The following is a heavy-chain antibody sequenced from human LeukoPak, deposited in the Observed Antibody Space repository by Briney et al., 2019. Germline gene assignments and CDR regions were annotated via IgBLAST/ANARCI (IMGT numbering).Heavy chain of an antibody. D-gene: IGHD3-22*01. V-gene: IGHV4-59*01. J-gene: IGHJ4*02. CDR1: GGSITNSY. CDR2: VYYSGGT. Sequence: SETLSLTCSVSGGSITNSYWNWIRQSPGKGLEWIGHVYYSGGTDYNPSLKSRVIISIDSSKTQFSLRLSSVTAADTAVYYCVRDRSYFDASGYPIPFFDDWGQGIRVTVSS. CDR3: VRDRSYFDASGYPIPFFDD.